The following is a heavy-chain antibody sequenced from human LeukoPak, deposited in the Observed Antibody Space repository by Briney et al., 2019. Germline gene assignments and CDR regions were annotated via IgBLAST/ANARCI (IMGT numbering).Heavy chain of an antibody. V-gene: IGHV4-59*08. Sequence: SETLSLTCTVSGGSISSYYWSWIRQPPGKGLEWIGYIYYSGSTNYNPSLKSRVTISVDTSKKQFSLKLSSVTAADTAVYYCARHGPTYYDFWSGISPMDVWGKGTTVTVSS. D-gene: IGHD3-3*01. CDR1: GGSISSYY. CDR3: ARHGPTYYDFWSGISPMDV. CDR2: IYYSGST. J-gene: IGHJ6*03.